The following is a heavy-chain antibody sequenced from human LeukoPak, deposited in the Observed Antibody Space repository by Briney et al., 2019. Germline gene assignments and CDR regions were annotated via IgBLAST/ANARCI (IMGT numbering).Heavy chain of an antibody. V-gene: IGHV1-18*01. D-gene: IGHD6-19*01. CDR2: TSAYNGNT. J-gene: IGHJ4*02. CDR3: ARDRSSGWLKGYYFDY. CDR1: GYTFTSYG. Sequence: GASVKVSCKASGYTFTSYGISWVRQAPGQGLEWMGWTSAYNGNTNYAQKLQGRVTMTTDTSTSTAYMELRSLRSDDTAVYYCARDRSSGWLKGYYFDYWGQGTLVTVSS.